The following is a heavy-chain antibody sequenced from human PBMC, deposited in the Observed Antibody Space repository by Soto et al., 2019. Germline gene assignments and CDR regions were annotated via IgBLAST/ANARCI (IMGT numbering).Heavy chain of an antibody. CDR1: GFTFSSDG. V-gene: IGHV3-33*01. CDR3: ARDLRFLEWLPPTRYYYGMDV. D-gene: IGHD3-3*01. J-gene: IGHJ6*02. CDR2: IWYDGSNK. Sequence: GGSLRLSCAASGFTFSSDGMHWVRQAPGKGLEWVAVIWYDGSNKYYADSVKGRFTISRDNSKNTLYLQMNSLRAEDTAVYYCARDLRFLEWLPPTRYYYGMDVWGQGTTVTVSS.